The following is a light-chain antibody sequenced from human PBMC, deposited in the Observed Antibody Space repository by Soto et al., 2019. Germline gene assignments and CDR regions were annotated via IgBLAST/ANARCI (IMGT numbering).Light chain of an antibody. CDR3: QQRSNGLT. Sequence: EIVLTQSPATLSLSPGEGATLSCRASQSVRSYLAWYQQKPGQAPRLLIYGASNRATGIPARFSGSGSGTDFTLTISSLEPEDFAVYYCQQRSNGLTFGGGTKVEIK. J-gene: IGKJ4*01. V-gene: IGKV3-11*01. CDR2: GAS. CDR1: QSVRSY.